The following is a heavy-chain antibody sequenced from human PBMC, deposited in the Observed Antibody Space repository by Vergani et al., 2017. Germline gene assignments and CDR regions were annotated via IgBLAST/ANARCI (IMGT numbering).Heavy chain of an antibody. CDR3: ARDLIENDTDGRIGY. J-gene: IGHJ1*01. V-gene: IGHV1-18*01. CDR1: GYTFSTYG. Sequence: QVQLVQSGAEVKKPGASVKVSCKASGYTFSTYGISWVRQAPGQGLEWRGWISAYNGNTNYPEKFQGRLTMTTDTSTRTADMELRSLRSDDTAVYYCARDLIENDTDGRIGYWGPGTLVTVSS. CDR2: ISAYNGNT. D-gene: IGHD2-8*02.